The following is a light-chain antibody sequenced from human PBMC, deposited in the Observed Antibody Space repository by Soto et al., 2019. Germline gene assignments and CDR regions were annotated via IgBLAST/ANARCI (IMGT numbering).Light chain of an antibody. J-gene: IGKJ1*01. CDR3: QQYNDWPRT. CDR2: GAS. CDR1: HSVTTH. V-gene: IGKV3-20*01. Sequence: EIVLTQSPCTLSLSPWERATLSFLASHSVTTHLAWFQQKPGQAPRLLIYGASSRATGIPDRFSGSGSGADFTLTISGLEPEDFAVYYCQQYNDWPRTFGQGTKVDI.